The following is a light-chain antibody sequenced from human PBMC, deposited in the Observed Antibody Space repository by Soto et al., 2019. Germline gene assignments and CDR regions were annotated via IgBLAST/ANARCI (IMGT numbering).Light chain of an antibody. CDR3: SSYTSSNTLYV. CDR1: SSDVGGYNY. J-gene: IGLJ1*01. Sequence: QSALTQPASVSGSPGQSITISCTGTSSDVGGYNYVSWYQQHPGKAPKLMIYDVSNRPSGVSNRFSGSKSGNTASLTISGLHAEDEDDYYCSSYTSSNTLYVFGTGTKVTVL. V-gene: IGLV2-14*01. CDR2: DVS.